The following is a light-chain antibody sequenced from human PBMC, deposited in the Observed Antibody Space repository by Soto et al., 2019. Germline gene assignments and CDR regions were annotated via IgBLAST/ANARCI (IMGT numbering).Light chain of an antibody. CDR2: GNS. V-gene: IGLV1-40*01. CDR1: SSNIGAGYD. CDR3: QSYDSSRDVV. Sequence: QSVLTQPPSVSGAPGQRVTISCTGSSSNIGAGYDVHWYQQLPGTAPKLLIYGNSNRPSGVPDRFSGSKAGTSASLAITWLQAEDEADYYCQSYDSSRDVVFGGGTKLTVL. J-gene: IGLJ2*01.